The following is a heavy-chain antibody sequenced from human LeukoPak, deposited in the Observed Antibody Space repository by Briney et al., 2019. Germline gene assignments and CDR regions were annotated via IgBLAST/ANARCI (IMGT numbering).Heavy chain of an antibody. CDR1: GFPFSSYW. D-gene: IGHD3-10*01. J-gene: IGHJ4*02. CDR3: ARVPGTSNYYGSGSPDY. CDR2: IKKDGDDK. Sequence: GGSLRLSCAASGFPFSSYWVSWVRQAPGKGLEWVANIKKDGDDKHYVDSVKGRFTVSRDNAKTSLYLQMNNLRAEDTAVYYCARVPGTSNYYGSGSPDYWGQGTLVTVSS. V-gene: IGHV3-7*04.